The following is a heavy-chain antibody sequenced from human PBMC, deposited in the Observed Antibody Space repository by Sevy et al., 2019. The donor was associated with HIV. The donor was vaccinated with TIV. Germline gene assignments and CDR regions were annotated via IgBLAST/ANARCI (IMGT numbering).Heavy chain of an antibody. V-gene: IGHV3-7*01. CDR3: ARESSGPSVVDP. CDR1: GFTFTTYW. Sequence: GGSLRLSCAASGFTFTTYWMIWIRQAPGKGLEWVANINRDGTQKYYADSLKVRFTISRDNAENSLYLQMDSLRAEDTALYYCARESSGPSVVDPWGQGTLVTVSS. D-gene: IGHD3-22*01. CDR2: INRDGTQK. J-gene: IGHJ5*02.